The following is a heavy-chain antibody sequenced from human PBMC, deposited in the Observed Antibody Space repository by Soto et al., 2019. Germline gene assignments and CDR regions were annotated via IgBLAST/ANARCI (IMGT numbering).Heavy chain of an antibody. V-gene: IGHV1-69*01. J-gene: IGHJ6*02. CDR1: GSTFSDFT. D-gene: IGHD1-1*01. CDR2: IIPIFDTV. CDR3: ARNGTLTGYSYGMDV. Sequence: QVQLVQSGAELRKPGSSVKVSCKASGSTFSDFTINWVRQAPGQRLEWMGGIIPIFDTVNYAEKFQGRVTITADESTSTSFMEVSSLRSEDTAVYYCARNGTLTGYSYGMDVWGQGTMVTVSS.